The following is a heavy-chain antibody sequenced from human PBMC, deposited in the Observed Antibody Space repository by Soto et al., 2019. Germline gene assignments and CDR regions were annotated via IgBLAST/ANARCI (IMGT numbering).Heavy chain of an antibody. V-gene: IGHV4-31*03. J-gene: IGHJ4*02. CDR3: ASSPLDYGGNSAEYYFDY. CDR1: GGSISSGGYY. D-gene: IGHD4-17*01. Sequence: PSETLSLTCTVSGGSISSGGYYWSWIRQHPGKGLEWIGYIYYSGSTYYNPSLKSRVTISVDTSKNQFSLKLSSVTAADTAVYYCASSPLDYGGNSAEYYFDYWGQGTLVTVS. CDR2: IYYSGST.